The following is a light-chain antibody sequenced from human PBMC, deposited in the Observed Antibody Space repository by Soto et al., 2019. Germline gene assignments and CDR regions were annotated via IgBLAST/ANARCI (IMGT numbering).Light chain of an antibody. V-gene: IGLV2-14*03. CDR2: DVS. Sequence: QSALTQPASVSGSPGQSITISCTGTSSDVGAYTFVSWYQQHPDKVPTLMIFDVSRRPSGVSDRFSGSKSGNTASLTISGLQPEYEADYYCSSYTSSSTHVFGSGTKLTVL. CDR3: SSYTSSSTHV. J-gene: IGLJ1*01. CDR1: SSDVGAYTF.